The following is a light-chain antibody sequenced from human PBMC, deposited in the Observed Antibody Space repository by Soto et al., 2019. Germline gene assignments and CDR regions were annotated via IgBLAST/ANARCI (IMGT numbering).Light chain of an antibody. CDR1: SGHSSYA. J-gene: IGLJ2*01. V-gene: IGLV4-69*01. CDR2: LNSDGSH. CDR3: QTWGTGIIV. Sequence: QSVLTQSPSASASLGASVKLTCTLSSGHSSYAIAWHQQQPEKGPRYLMKLNSDGSHSKGDGIHDRFSGSSSGAERYLTISSLHSEDEADYYWQTWGTGIIVFGGGTKLTVL.